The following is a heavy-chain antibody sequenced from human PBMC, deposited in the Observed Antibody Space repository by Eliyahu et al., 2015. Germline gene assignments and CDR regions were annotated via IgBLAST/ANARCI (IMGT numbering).Heavy chain of an antibody. CDR2: INHSGST. J-gene: IGHJ5*02. D-gene: IGHD1-1*01. CDR3: ARGLVKRLRYKGGNWFDP. V-gene: IGHV4-34*01. CDR1: GXSFXXXY. Sequence: QVQLQQWGAGLXKPSETLSLTXXVYGXSFXXXYWSWIRQPPGKGLEWIGEINHSGSTNYNPSLKSRVTISVDTSKNQXSLKLSSVTAADTAVYYCARGLVKRLRYKGGNWFDPWGQGTLVTVSS.